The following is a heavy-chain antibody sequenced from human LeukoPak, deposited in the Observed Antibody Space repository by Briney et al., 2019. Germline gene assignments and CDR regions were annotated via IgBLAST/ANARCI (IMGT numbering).Heavy chain of an antibody. CDR2: IYYSGST. V-gene: IGHV4-39*01. J-gene: IGHJ4*02. Sequence: PSETLSLTCTVSGGSISSSSYYWGWIRQPPGKGLEWIGSIYYSGSTYYNPSLKSRVTISVDTSKNQFSLKLSSVTAADTAVYYCARHRTGITGTTRYFDYWGQGTLVTVSS. D-gene: IGHD1-7*01. CDR3: ARHRTGITGTTRYFDY. CDR1: GGSISSSSYY.